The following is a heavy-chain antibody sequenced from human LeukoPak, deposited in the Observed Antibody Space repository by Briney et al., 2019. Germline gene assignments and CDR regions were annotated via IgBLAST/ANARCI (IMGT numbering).Heavy chain of an antibody. CDR3: ARDLHSSGSDY. Sequence: KPSETLSLTCAVYGGSFSGYYWSWIRQPPGKGLEWIGEINHSGSTNYNPSLKSRVTISVDTSKNQFSLKLSSVTAADTAVYYCARDLHSSGSDYWGQGTLVTVSS. CDR1: GGSFSGYY. CDR2: INHSGST. J-gene: IGHJ4*02. D-gene: IGHD3-22*01. V-gene: IGHV4-34*01.